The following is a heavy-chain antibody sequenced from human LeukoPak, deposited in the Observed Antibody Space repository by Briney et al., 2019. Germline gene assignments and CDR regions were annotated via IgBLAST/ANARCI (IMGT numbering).Heavy chain of an antibody. D-gene: IGHD1-26*01. CDR3: AGDRATSYFDY. CDR1: GFTFRSHG. J-gene: IGHJ4*02. Sequence: QTGTSLRLSCAASGFTFRSHGMHWVRQVPGKGLEWVAFIWYDGSNKYYTDSVKGRFTISRDNSKNTLYLQMNSLRAEDTAVYYCAGDRATSYFDYWGQGALVTISS. V-gene: IGHV3-33*01. CDR2: IWYDGSNK.